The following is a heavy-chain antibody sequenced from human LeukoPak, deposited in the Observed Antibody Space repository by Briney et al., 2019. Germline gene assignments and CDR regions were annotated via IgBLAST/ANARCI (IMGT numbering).Heavy chain of an antibody. CDR2: ISSSGSTI. Sequence: GGSLRLSCAASGFTFSSYEMNWVRQAPGKGLEWVSYISSSGSTIYYADSVKGRFTISGDNAKDSLYLQMNSLRAEDTAVYYCARDQTGYSSGWYGGWGQGTLVTVSS. CDR3: ARDQTGYSSGWYGG. V-gene: IGHV3-48*03. D-gene: IGHD6-19*01. J-gene: IGHJ4*02. CDR1: GFTFSSYE.